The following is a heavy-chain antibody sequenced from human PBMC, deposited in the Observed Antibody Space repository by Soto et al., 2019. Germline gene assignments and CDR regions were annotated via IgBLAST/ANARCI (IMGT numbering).Heavy chain of an antibody. V-gene: IGHV1-18*01. CDR3: ARDGQYSGYDYPDY. Sequence: EASVKVSCKASGYTFTSYGISWVRQAPGQGLEWMGWISAYNGNTNYAQKLQGRVTMTTDTSTSTAYMELRSLRSDDTAVYYCARDGQYSGYDYPDYWGQGTLVTVSS. J-gene: IGHJ4*02. CDR1: GYTFTSYG. CDR2: ISAYNGNT. D-gene: IGHD5-12*01.